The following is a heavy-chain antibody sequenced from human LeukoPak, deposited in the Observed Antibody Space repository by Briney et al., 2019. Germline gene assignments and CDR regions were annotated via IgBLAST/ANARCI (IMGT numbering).Heavy chain of an antibody. CDR3: AARPRSQQLTLPLDY. J-gene: IGHJ4*02. CDR2: ISGSSTTI. V-gene: IGHV3-48*01. D-gene: IGHD6-13*01. Sequence: HTGGSLRLSCAASGFTFSSYSMNWVRQAPGKGLEWISYISGSSTTINYADSVRGRFTISRDNAKNSLYLQMNSLRAEDTAVYYCAARPRSQQLTLPLDYWGRGTLVTVSS. CDR1: GFTFSSYS.